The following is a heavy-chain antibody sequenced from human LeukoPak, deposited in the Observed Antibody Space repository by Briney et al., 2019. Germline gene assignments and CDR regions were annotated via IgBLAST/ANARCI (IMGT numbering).Heavy chain of an antibody. Sequence: SETLSLTCTVSGVSISTSRYYWSWIRQPPGKGLEWIGYIYYSGSTNYNPSLKSRVTISVDTSKNQFSLKLSSVTAADTAVYYCAGITTPWIQLWSPRNYYFDYWGQGTLVTVSS. V-gene: IGHV4-61*01. CDR1: GVSISTSRYY. D-gene: IGHD5-18*01. J-gene: IGHJ4*02. CDR2: IYYSGST. CDR3: AGITTPWIQLWSPRNYYFDY.